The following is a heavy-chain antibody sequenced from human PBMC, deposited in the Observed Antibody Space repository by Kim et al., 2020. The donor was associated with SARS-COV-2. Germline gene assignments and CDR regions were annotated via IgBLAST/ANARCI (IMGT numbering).Heavy chain of an antibody. CDR2: INTNTGNP. V-gene: IGHV7-4-1*02. CDR1: GYTFTSYA. Sequence: ASVKVSCKASGYTFTSYAMNWVRQAPGQGLEWMGWINTNTGNPTYAQGFTGRFVFSLDTSVSTAYLQISSLKAEDTAVYYCARGEDPTIYYYYYGMDVWGQGTTVTVSS. J-gene: IGHJ6*02. CDR3: ARGEDPTIYYYYYGMDV. D-gene: IGHD1-26*01.